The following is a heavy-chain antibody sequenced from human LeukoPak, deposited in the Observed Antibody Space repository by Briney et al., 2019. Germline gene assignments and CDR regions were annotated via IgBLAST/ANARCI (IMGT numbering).Heavy chain of an antibody. J-gene: IGHJ2*01. D-gene: IGHD3-9*01. V-gene: IGHV1-18*01. Sequence: ASVKVSCKASGYTFTSYGISWVRQAPGQGLEWVGWISAYNGNTNYAQKLQGRVTMTTDTSTSTAYMELRSLRSDDTAVYYCARAGYYDILTGYYNWYFDLWGRGTLVTVSS. CDR3: ARAGYYDILTGYYNWYFDL. CDR2: ISAYNGNT. CDR1: GYTFTSYG.